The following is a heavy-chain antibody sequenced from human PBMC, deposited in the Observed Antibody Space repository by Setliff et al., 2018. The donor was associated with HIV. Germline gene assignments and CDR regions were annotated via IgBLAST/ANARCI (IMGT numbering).Heavy chain of an antibody. J-gene: IGHJ6*03. Sequence: SVKVSCKASGGTFNRHAISWLRQAPGQGLEWMGGTNPILGSANYAQKFQGRVTITKDESTSTAYMELSSLRSEDTAVYYCARCGAGEWHLYMDVWGKGTAVTVSS. CDR2: TNPILGSA. CDR1: GGTFNRHA. CDR3: ARCGAGEWHLYMDV. V-gene: IGHV1-69*05. D-gene: IGHD3-16*01.